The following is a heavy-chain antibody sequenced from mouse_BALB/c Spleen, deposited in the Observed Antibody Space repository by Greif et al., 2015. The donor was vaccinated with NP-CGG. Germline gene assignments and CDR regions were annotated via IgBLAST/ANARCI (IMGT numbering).Heavy chain of an antibody. V-gene: IGHV1-55*01. Sequence: QVQLKESGAELVKPGTSVKLSCKASGYNFTSYWINWVKLRPGQGLEWIGDIYPGSGSTNYNEKFKSKATLTVGTSSGTAYMQLSSLASEDSALYYCAVWYYAMDYWGQGTSVTVSS. CDR3: AVWYYAMDY. J-gene: IGHJ4*01. CDR2: IYPGSGST. D-gene: IGHD2-10*02. CDR1: GYNFTSYW.